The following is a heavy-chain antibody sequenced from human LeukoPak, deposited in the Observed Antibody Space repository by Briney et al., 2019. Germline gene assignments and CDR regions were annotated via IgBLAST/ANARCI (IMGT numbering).Heavy chain of an antibody. CDR3: ARDGMPRCYGGVY. CDR1: GYTFTSYY. J-gene: IGHJ4*02. CDR2: INPSGCST. V-gene: IGHV1-46*01. Sequence: ASVTVSCKASGYTFTSYYMHWVRQPPGQGLEWGGIINPSGCSTSYAQKFQRRVTMTVDMSTNPVYMELSILRPEDTAVYYCARDGMPRCYGGVYWGQGTLVTVSS. D-gene: IGHD2-2*01.